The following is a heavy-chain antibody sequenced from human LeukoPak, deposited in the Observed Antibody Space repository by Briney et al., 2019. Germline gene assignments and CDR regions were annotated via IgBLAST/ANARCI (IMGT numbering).Heavy chain of an antibody. CDR3: AYHTVPGEQFDY. Sequence: GGSLRLSCADSGFTFSSYAMSWVRQAPGKGVERVSAVSGSGINTYYADSVKGRFTISRDNSKSTLYLQMNSLRAEDTAVYYCAYHTVPGEQFDYWGQGTLVTVSS. D-gene: IGHD4-11*01. J-gene: IGHJ4*02. CDR1: GFTFSSYA. V-gene: IGHV3-23*01. CDR2: VSGSGINT.